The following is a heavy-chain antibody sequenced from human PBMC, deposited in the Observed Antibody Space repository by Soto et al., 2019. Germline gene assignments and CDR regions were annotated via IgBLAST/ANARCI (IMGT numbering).Heavy chain of an antibody. CDR2: ISSSTSTI. D-gene: IGHD5-18*01. V-gene: IGHV3-48*02. Sequence: PGGSLRLSCAASGFSPRSYSMIWDREVQGKGREWISYISSSTSTIYYADFVKGRFTISRDTAQNSLYLQMNSLRDEYTAIYYCAREDRGSYGVLDYWGQGTQVTVSS. CDR3: AREDRGSYGVLDY. CDR1: GFSPRSYS. J-gene: IGHJ4*02.